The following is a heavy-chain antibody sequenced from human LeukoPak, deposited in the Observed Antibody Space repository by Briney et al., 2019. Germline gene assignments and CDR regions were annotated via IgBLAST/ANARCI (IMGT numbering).Heavy chain of an antibody. CDR2: ITPDGSEK. D-gene: IGHD3-9*01. J-gene: IGHJ4*02. CDR3: ARGVWAPFDA. Sequence: PGGSLRLSCAASGFSISNYWMNWVRQAPGKGLEWVANITPDGSEKNYVASVKGRFTISRDNAKNSLILQMSSLRDEDTAVYYCARGVWAPFDAWGQGTLVSVSS. V-gene: IGHV3-7*01. CDR1: GFSISNYW.